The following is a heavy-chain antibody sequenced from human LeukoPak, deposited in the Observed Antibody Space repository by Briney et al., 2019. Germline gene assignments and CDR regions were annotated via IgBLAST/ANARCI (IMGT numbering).Heavy chain of an antibody. D-gene: IGHD3-22*01. CDR3: AREGSYDDSSGYYYRLLDY. J-gene: IGHJ4*02. CDR1: GGSISSYY. Sequence: SETLSLTYTVSGGSISSYYWSWIRQPPGKGLEWIGYIYYSGSTNYNPSLKSRVTISVDTSKNQFSLKLSSVTAADTAVYYCAREGSYDDSSGYYYRLLDYWGQGTLVTVSS. CDR2: IYYSGST. V-gene: IGHV4-59*01.